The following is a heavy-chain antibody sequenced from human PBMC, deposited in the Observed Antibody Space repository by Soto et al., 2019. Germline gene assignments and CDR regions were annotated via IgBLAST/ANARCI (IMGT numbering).Heavy chain of an antibody. CDR3: ARSKLYSSSGELDY. J-gene: IGHJ4*02. CDR1: GGSISSGDYY. D-gene: IGHD6-6*01. Sequence: SETLSLTCTVSGGSISSGDYYWSWIRQPPGKGLEWIGYIYYSGSTYYNPSLNSRVTISVDTSKNQFSLKLSSVTAADTAVYYCARSKLYSSSGELDYWGQGTLVTSPQ. V-gene: IGHV4-30-4*01. CDR2: IYYSGST.